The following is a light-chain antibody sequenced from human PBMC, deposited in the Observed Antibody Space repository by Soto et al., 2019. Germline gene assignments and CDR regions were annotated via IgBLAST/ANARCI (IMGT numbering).Light chain of an antibody. Sequence: DIQLTQSPSSLSASVGDSVTISCRASQGISSWLAWYQQKPGEAPKLLIYGASTLQSGVPSRFSGSGSGTDFTLTITNLQPEDFATYYCQQDNSFLSITFGQGTRLEIK. V-gene: IGKV1D-12*01. CDR1: QGISSW. CDR2: GAS. CDR3: QQDNSFLSIT. J-gene: IGKJ5*01.